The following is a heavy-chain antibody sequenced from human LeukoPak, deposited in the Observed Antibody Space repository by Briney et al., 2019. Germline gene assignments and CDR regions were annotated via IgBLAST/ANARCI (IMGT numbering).Heavy chain of an antibody. Sequence: GESLKISCEASGYSFANYWIAWVRQMPGKGLEWMGIIYPGDSGTRYGPSFQGQVTISADKSISTAYLQWSSLKASDTAMYYCARDGPVGATDYWGQGTLVTVSS. J-gene: IGHJ4*02. V-gene: IGHV5-51*01. CDR3: ARDGPVGATDY. CDR1: GYSFANYW. CDR2: IYPGDSGT. D-gene: IGHD1-26*01.